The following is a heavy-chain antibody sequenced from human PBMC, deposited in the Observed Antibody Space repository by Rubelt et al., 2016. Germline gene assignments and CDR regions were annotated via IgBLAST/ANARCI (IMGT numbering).Heavy chain of an antibody. CDR3: ARHGRRCFDL. CDR1: GFTVSSNY. CDR2: ISDGGRYI. V-gene: IGHV3-21*04. J-gene: IGHJ4*02. Sequence: VQLVESGGGVVQPGRSLRLSCAASGFTVSSNYISWLRQTPGKGLEWVSSISDGGRYIYLADSVKGRFTISRDDAKNALHLQMNSLRTEDTAVYYCARHGRRCFDLWGQGTLVTVSS.